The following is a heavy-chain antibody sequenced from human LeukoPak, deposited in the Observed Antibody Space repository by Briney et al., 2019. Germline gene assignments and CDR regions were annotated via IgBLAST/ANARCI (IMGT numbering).Heavy chain of an antibody. CDR3: ARDAVATTNYFYGLDV. Sequence: GGSLRLSCVASGFTVSDFYMTWIRQAPGKGLEWVSYMSGRTSYTNYADSLEGRFTISRDNAKNSLYLRMNGLRAEDTGVYYCARDAVATTNYFYGLDVWGKGTTVTVSS. V-gene: IGHV3-11*06. CDR1: GFTVSDFY. D-gene: IGHD5-12*01. CDR2: MSGRTSYT. J-gene: IGHJ6*04.